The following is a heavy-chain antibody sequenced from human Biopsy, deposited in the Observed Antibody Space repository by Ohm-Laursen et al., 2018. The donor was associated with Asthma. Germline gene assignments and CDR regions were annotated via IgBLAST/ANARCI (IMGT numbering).Heavy chain of an antibody. CDR1: GFTFDDHA. CDR2: ISWNSGSR. Sequence: SLRLSCSASGFTFDDHAMSWVRQAPGKGLEWVSGISWNSGSRAYADSVEGRFIISRDNAKNSVYLQMNSPTSEDTALYYCAKDFGGSVFDVWGQGTMVTVSS. V-gene: IGHV3-9*01. CDR3: AKDFGGSVFDV. D-gene: IGHD3-10*01. J-gene: IGHJ3*01.